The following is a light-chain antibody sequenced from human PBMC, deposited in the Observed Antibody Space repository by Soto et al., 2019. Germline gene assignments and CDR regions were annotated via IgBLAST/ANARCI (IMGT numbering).Light chain of an antibody. V-gene: IGLV2-14*01. J-gene: IGLJ1*01. CDR3: FSKISGFVYG. CDR2: DVN. Sequence: QSALAQPAAVSGSFGQSITISCSGPNTDLGVYGYVSWDQHQPGKAPKLLIYDVNNRPSGISDRFSGSKSGDTASLTISGLQAEDEADYFCFSKISGFVYGFGTGTKVTV. CDR1: NTDLGVYGY.